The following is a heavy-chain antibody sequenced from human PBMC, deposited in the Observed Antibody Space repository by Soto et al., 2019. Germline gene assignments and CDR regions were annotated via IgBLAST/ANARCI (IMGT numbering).Heavy chain of an antibody. CDR3: ARAKYQLLAYGMDV. V-gene: IGHV1-18*01. CDR1: GYTFTSYG. D-gene: IGHD2-2*01. Sequence: ASVKVSCKASGYTFTSYGISWVRQAPGQGLEWMGWISAYNGNTNYAQKLQGRVTMTTDTSTSTAYMELRSLRSDDTAVYYCARAKYQLLAYGMDVWGQGTTVTVSS. CDR2: ISAYNGNT. J-gene: IGHJ6*02.